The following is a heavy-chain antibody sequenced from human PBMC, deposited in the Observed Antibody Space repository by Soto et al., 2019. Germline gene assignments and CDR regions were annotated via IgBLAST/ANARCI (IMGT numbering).Heavy chain of an antibody. D-gene: IGHD5-12*01. CDR3: ARTRSGYDPGSYGMDV. CDR2: IYWDDDK. Sequence: SGPTLVNPTQTLTLTCTFSGFSLSTSGVGVGWIRQPPGKALEWLALIYWDDDKRYSPSLKSRLTITKDTSKNQVVLTMTNMDPVDTATYYCARTRSGYDPGSYGMDVWGQGTTVTVSS. V-gene: IGHV2-5*02. CDR1: GFSLSTSGVG. J-gene: IGHJ6*02.